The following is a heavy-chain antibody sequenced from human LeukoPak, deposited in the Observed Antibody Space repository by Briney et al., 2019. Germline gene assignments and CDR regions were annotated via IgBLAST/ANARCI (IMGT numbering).Heavy chain of an antibody. CDR1: GGSISSGGYY. Sequence: PSETLSHTCTVSGGSISSGGYYWSWIRQHPGKGLEWIGYIYYSGSTYYNPSLKSRVTISVDTSKNQFSLKLSSVTAADTAVYYCARWELSFQRGIDYWGQGTLVTVSS. J-gene: IGHJ4*02. CDR2: IYYSGST. V-gene: IGHV4-31*03. CDR3: ARWELSFQRGIDY. D-gene: IGHD1-7*01.